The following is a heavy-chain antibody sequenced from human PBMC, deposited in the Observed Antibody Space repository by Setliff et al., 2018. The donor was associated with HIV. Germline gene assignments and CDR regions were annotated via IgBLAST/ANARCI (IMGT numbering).Heavy chain of an antibody. Sequence: GSLRLSCAASGFTFKNYWMYWVRQPPGKGLQWVSRVNSDGRSTNYADSVKGRFTMSRDNAKNTLHLQMNSLRAEDTAVYYCASSGYNYGGYYMDVWGKGTTVTVSS. CDR3: ASSGYNYGGYYMDV. J-gene: IGHJ6*03. D-gene: IGHD5-18*01. CDR2: VNSDGRST. V-gene: IGHV3-74*01. CDR1: GFTFKNYW.